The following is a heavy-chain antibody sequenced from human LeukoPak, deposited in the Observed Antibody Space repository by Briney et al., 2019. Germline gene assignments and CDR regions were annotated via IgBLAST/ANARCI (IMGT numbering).Heavy chain of an antibody. Sequence: SVKVSCKASGYTFTTYNINWVRQAPGQGLEWMGGIIPIFGTANYAQKFQGRVTITADKSTSTAYMELSSLRSEDTAVYYCARSSIIAAAGPYYFDYWGQGTLVTVSS. CDR2: IIPIFGTA. J-gene: IGHJ4*02. CDR3: ARSSIIAAAGPYYFDY. D-gene: IGHD6-13*01. CDR1: GYTFTTYN. V-gene: IGHV1-69*06.